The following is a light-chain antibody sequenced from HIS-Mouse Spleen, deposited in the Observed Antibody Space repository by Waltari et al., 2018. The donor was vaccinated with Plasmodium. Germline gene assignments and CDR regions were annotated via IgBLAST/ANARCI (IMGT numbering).Light chain of an antibody. CDR2: QDS. J-gene: IGLJ2*01. V-gene: IGLV3-1*01. CDR1: KLGDKY. Sequence: SYELTQPPSVSVSPGQTASITCSGEKLGDKYACWYQQKPGQSPVLVIYQDSKRPSGIPGRFSGSNSGNTATLTISGTQAMVEADYYCQAWDSSTAWVFGGGTKLTVL. CDR3: QAWDSSTAWV.